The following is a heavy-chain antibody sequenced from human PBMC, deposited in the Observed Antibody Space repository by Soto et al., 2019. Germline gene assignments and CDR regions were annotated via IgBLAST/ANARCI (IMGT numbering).Heavy chain of an antibody. V-gene: IGHV1-69*01. CDR2: NIPMFDTP. Sequence: QVQLVQSGAEVKKPGSSVRVSCTASGGSFREYVISWVRQAPGHGLEWMGGNIPMFDTPNYAQKFQGRLTIIADESTSTVDMELSSLTSDDTAVYYCARDSTAMVTTSFDFWGQGTLVTVSS. J-gene: IGHJ4*02. D-gene: IGHD5-18*01. CDR3: ARDSTAMVTTSFDF. CDR1: GGSFREYV.